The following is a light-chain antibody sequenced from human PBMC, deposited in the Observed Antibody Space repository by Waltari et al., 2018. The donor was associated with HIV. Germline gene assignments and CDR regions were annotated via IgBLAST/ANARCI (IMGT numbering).Light chain of an antibody. Sequence: QSALTQPATASRSPGQSITIYCTGTSSDVGGSNYVSWYQQHPGKAPKLMIYEVRNRPSGVSNRFSGSKSGNTASLTISGLQAEDEADYYCSSYTSSSSVVFGGGTKLTVL. CDR2: EVR. CDR1: SSDVGGSNY. J-gene: IGLJ2*01. V-gene: IGLV2-14*01. CDR3: SSYTSSSSVV.